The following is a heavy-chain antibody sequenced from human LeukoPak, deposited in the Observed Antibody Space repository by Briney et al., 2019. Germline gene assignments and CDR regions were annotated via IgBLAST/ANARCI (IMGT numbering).Heavy chain of an antibody. D-gene: IGHD3-10*01. CDR1: GFTFSSYA. Sequence: GRSLRLSCAASGFTFSSYAMHWVRLAPGKGLEWVAVISYDGSNKYYADSVKGRFTISRDNSKNTLYLQMNSLRAEDTAVYYCARTATRSMVRGVIIGLNWFDPWGQGTLVTVSS. J-gene: IGHJ5*02. CDR2: ISYDGSNK. V-gene: IGHV3-30-3*01. CDR3: ARTATRSMVRGVIIGLNWFDP.